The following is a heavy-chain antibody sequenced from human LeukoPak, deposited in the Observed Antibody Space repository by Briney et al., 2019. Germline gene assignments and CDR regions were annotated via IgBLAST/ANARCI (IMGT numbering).Heavy chain of an antibody. D-gene: IGHD2-21*02. J-gene: IGHJ4*02. V-gene: IGHV3-48*01. CDR3: AKDHATAIFDY. CDR1: GFTFSSYS. Sequence: GSLRLSCAASGFTFSSYSMNWVRQAPGKGLEWVSYISSSSSTIYYADSVKGRFTISRDNSKNTLYLQMNSLRAEDTAVYYCAKDHATAIFDYWGQGTLVTVSS. CDR2: ISSSSSTI.